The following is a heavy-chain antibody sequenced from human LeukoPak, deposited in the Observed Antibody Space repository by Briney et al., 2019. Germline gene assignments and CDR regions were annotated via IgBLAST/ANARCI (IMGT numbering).Heavy chain of an antibody. CDR3: AGYGYRGNRGFDY. CDR1: GGSFSGYY. D-gene: IGHD5-18*01. Sequence: PSETLSLTCAVYGGSFSGYYWSWIRQPPGKGLEWIGEINHSGSTNYNPSLKSRVTISVDTSKNQFSLKLSSVTAADTAVYYCAGYGYRGNRGFDYWGQGTLVTVSS. J-gene: IGHJ4*02. CDR2: INHSGST. V-gene: IGHV4-34*01.